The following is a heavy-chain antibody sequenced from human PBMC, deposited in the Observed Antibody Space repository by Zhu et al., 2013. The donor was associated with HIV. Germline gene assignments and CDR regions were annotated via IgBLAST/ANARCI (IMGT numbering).Heavy chain of an antibody. V-gene: IGHV1-8*01. CDR1: GYNFMNYD. Sequence: VQSGAEVKRPGASVKVSCKASGYNFMNYDINWVRQATGQGLEWMGWMNPKSGNTGYAEKFLGRVTLTRNNSITTAYMELRSLRSDDTAVYFCARDRGGYCSSHTCPQEFDIWGQGTMVTVSS. D-gene: IGHD2-2*01. CDR2: MNPKSGNT. J-gene: IGHJ3*02. CDR3: ARDRGGYCSSHTCPQEFDI.